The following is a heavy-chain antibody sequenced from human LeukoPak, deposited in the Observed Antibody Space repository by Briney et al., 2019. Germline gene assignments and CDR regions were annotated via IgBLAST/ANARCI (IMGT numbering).Heavy chain of an antibody. D-gene: IGHD2-21*02. Sequence: GESLKISCKGSGYSFTSYWIAWARQMPGKGLEWMGIIYPGDSDTRYSPSFQGQVTISADKSISTAYLQWSSLKASDTAMYYCARLPYCGGDCYPNWFDPWGQGTLATVSS. V-gene: IGHV5-51*01. CDR3: ARLPYCGGDCYPNWFDP. CDR2: IYPGDSDT. J-gene: IGHJ5*02. CDR1: GYSFTSYW.